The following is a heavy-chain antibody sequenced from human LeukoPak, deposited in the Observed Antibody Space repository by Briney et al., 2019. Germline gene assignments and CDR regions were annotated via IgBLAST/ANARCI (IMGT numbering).Heavy chain of an antibody. Sequence: GGSLRLSCAASGFTVSTNYMSWVRQAPGKGLEWVSAISGSGGSTYYADSVKGRFTISRDNSKNTLYLQMNSLRAEDTAVYYCAKAHDLDWNEIWFDPWGQGTLVTVSS. D-gene: IGHD1-1*01. J-gene: IGHJ5*02. V-gene: IGHV3-23*01. CDR3: AKAHDLDWNEIWFDP. CDR1: GFTVSTNY. CDR2: ISGSGGST.